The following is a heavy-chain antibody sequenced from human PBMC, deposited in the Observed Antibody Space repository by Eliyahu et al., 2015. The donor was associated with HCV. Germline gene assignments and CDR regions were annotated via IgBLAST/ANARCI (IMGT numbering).Heavy chain of an antibody. CDR1: GFXFXNYA. CDR3: ARGGSSGDYGDFDY. CDR2: ISYVGNNK. J-gene: IGHJ4*02. V-gene: IGHV3-30-3*01. D-gene: IGHD4-17*01. Sequence: QVQLVESGGGVVQPGRSLXLXCAAXGFXFXNYAMHWVRQAPGKGLEWVTVISYVGNNKYYADSVKGRFTISRDNSRNTLYLQINSLRTEDTAVYYCARGGSSGDYGDFDYWGQGTLVTVSS.